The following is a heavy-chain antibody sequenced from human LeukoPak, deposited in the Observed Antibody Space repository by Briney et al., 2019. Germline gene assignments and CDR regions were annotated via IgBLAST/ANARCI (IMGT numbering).Heavy chain of an antibody. Sequence: GGSLRLSCAASGFTFSNYGMHWVRQAPGKGLEWVAVISYDGSNKYYADSVKGRFTISRDNSKNTLYLQMNSQRAEDTAVYYCAKAGSHCTNGVCYSHYYYYYMDVWGKGTTVTVSS. CDR3: AKAGSHCTNGVCYSHYYYYYMDV. CDR1: GFTFSNYG. CDR2: ISYDGSNK. D-gene: IGHD2-8*01. J-gene: IGHJ6*03. V-gene: IGHV3-30*18.